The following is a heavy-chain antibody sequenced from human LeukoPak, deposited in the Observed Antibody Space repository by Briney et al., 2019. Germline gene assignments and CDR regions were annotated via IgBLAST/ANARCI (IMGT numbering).Heavy chain of an antibody. CDR1: EFSVTSIYC. J-gene: IGHJ4*02. Sequence: SETLSLTCSVSEFSVTSIYCWGWIRQPPGKGLEGIGTICRSGSTYYNPSLKSRVTMSLDTSQNQFSMRLISVTAADTAVYYCARGLARGYYGSGSYTYWGQGTLVTVSS. CDR2: ICRSGST. CDR3: ARGLARGYYGSGSYTY. V-gene: IGHV4-38-2*02. D-gene: IGHD3-10*01.